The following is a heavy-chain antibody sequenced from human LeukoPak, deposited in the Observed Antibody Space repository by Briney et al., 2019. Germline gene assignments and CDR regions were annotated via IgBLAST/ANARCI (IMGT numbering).Heavy chain of an antibody. D-gene: IGHD5-18*01. V-gene: IGHV3-13*01. Sequence: GGSLRLSCAASGFTFIDYDMHWVRQVIGKGLEWVSAIRGDTHYSGSVKGRFTISRENAESSLYLQMNSLRAEDTAVYYCAKDHTWIQLWFVYWGRGTLVTVSS. CDR2: IRGDT. CDR3: AKDHTWIQLWFVY. CDR1: GFTFIDYD. J-gene: IGHJ4*02.